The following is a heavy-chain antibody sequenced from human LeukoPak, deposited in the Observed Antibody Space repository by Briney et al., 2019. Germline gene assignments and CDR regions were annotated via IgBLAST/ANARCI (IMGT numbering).Heavy chain of an antibody. Sequence: GASVKVSCKASGYTFTGYYMHWVRQAPGQGLEWMGWINPNSGGTNYAQNFQGRVTMTRDTSISTAYMELSRLRSDDTAVYYCASLGGGSTVTTYLNYWGQGTLVTVSS. CDR2: INPNSGGT. V-gene: IGHV1-2*02. J-gene: IGHJ4*02. CDR3: ASLGGGSTVTTYLNY. D-gene: IGHD4-17*01. CDR1: GYTFTGYY.